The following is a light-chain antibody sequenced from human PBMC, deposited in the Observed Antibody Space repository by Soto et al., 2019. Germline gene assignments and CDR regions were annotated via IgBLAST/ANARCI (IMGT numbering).Light chain of an antibody. J-gene: IGKJ1*01. CDR2: GAS. CDR3: QQYNNWPQT. CDR1: QSVSSSY. V-gene: IGKV3-15*01. Sequence: EIVLTQSPGTLSLSPGERATLSCRASQSVSSSYLAWYQQKPGQAPRLLIYGASNRATDIPARFSGSGSGTEFTLTISSLQSEDFAEYHCQQYNNWPQTFGQGTKVDIK.